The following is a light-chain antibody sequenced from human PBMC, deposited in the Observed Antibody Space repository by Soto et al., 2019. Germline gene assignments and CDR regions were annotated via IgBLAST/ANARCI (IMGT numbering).Light chain of an antibody. J-gene: IGLJ2*01. CDR3: QSSDSSLSRV. CDR2: GNS. V-gene: IGLV1-40*01. Sequence: QSVLTQPPSVSGAPGQRVTISCTGSSSNIGAGYDVHWYQQLPGTAPKLLIYGNSNRPSGVPDRFSGSKSGTSASLAITGLQSEDEAHYYCQSSDSSLSRVFGGGTKLTVL. CDR1: SSNIGAGYD.